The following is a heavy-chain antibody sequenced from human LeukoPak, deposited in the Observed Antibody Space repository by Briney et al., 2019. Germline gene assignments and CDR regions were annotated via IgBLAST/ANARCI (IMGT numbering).Heavy chain of an antibody. D-gene: IGHD3/OR15-3a*01. V-gene: IGHV3-74*01. CDR2: INSDGSSA. CDR3: ARDFWTLDY. CDR1: GFTFSTYW. Sequence: GGSLRLSCAASGFTFSTYWMHWVRQAPGKGLVWVSRINSDGSSATYADSVKGRFTISRDNTKNTMYLQMNSLRAEDTAVYYCARDFWTLDYWGQGTLVTVSS. J-gene: IGHJ4*02.